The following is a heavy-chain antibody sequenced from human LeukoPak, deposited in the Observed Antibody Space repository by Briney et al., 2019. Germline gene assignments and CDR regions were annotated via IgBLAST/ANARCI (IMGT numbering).Heavy chain of an antibody. CDR1: GYTFANYG. CDR2: ISAYTGKT. Sequence: ASVKVSCKASGYTFANYGISWVRQAPGQGLEWMGWISAYTGKTTYAQKLQGRVTMTTDTSTSTAYMELRSLRSDDTAVYYCARGRYYYESSGYYLDYWGQGTLVTVSS. V-gene: IGHV1-18*01. J-gene: IGHJ4*02. D-gene: IGHD3-22*01. CDR3: ARGRYYYESSGYYLDY.